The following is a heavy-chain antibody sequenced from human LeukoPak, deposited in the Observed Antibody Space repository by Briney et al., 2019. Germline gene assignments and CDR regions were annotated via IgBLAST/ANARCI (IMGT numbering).Heavy chain of an antibody. J-gene: IGHJ4*02. Sequence: PGGSLRLSCEVSGFTVSSKYMSWVRQAPGKGLEWVSVLYSGGSTYYADSVKGRFTISRDNSKNTLFLQMNSLRAEDTAVYYCAKATGSSFDSYYFDYWGQGTLITVSS. V-gene: IGHV3-53*01. CDR1: GFTVSSKY. D-gene: IGHD3-10*01. CDR3: AKATGSSFDSYYFDY. CDR2: LYSGGST.